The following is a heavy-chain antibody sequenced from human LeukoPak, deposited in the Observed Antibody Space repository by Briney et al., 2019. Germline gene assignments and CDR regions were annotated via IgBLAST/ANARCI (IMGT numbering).Heavy chain of an antibody. CDR2: TYYRSKWYN. J-gene: IGHJ5*02. CDR1: GDSVSSNSAA. Sequence: SQTLSLTCAISGDSVSSNSAAWNWIRQSPSSGLEWLGRTYYRSKWYNDYAVSVKSRITINPDTSKNQFSLQLNSVTPEDTAVYYCAREGNYYDSSGYSLGFDPWGQGTLGPVSS. V-gene: IGHV6-1*01. CDR3: AREGNYYDSSGYSLGFDP. D-gene: IGHD3-22*01.